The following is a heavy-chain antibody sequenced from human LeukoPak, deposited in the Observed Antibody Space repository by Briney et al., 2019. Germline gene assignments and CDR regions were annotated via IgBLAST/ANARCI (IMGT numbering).Heavy chain of an antibody. CDR2: IIPILGIA. D-gene: IGHD4-23*01. CDR1: GGTFSSYA. CDR3: AQPLYTVEHAFDI. J-gene: IGHJ3*02. V-gene: IGHV1-69*04. Sequence: SVKVSCKASGGTFSSYAISWVRQAPGQGLEWMGRIIPILGIANYAQKFQGRVTITADKSTSTAYMELSSLRSEDTAVYYCAQPLYTVEHAFDIWGQGTMVTVSS.